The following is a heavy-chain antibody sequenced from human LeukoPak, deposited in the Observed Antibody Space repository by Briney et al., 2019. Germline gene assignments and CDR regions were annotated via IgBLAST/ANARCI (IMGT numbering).Heavy chain of an antibody. V-gene: IGHV3-7*01. J-gene: IGHJ5*02. CDR1: GFTFSSYW. CDR3: AREKTYDYVWGSYRYIGWFDP. CDR2: IKQGGSEK. Sequence: GGSLRLSCAASGFTFSSYWMSWVRQAPGKGLEWVANIKQGGSEKYYVDSVKGRFTISRDNAKNSLYLQMNSLRAEDTAVYYCAREKTYDYVWGSYRYIGWFDPWGQGTLVTVSS. D-gene: IGHD3-16*02.